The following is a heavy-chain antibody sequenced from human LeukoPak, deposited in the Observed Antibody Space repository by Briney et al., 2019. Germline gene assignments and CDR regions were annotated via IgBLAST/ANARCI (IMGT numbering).Heavy chain of an antibody. CDR2: INHSGST. Sequence: PGGSLRLSCAASGFTFSSYAMSWIRQPPGKGLEWIGEINHSGSTNYNPSLKSRVTISVDTSKNQFSLKLSSVTAEDTAVYYCARGRRGYCSGGSCYPQWFDPWGQGTLVTVSS. D-gene: IGHD2-15*01. V-gene: IGHV4-34*01. J-gene: IGHJ5*02. CDR1: GFTFSSYA. CDR3: ARGRRGYCSGGSCYPQWFDP.